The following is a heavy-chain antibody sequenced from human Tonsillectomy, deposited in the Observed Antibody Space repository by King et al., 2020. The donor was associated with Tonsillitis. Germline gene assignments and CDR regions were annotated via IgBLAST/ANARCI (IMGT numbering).Heavy chain of an antibody. Sequence: VQLVQSGGGVVQPGRTLRLSCAASGFTFIIYGMHWVRQAPGKGLEWVAFISYDGSNKYYGDSVKGRFTISRDNSKNTLYVHINSLRPEDTAVYYCAKGRGEGYAYFQDWGQGTLVTVSS. CDR1: GFTFIIYG. D-gene: IGHD5-12*01. CDR2: ISYDGSNK. V-gene: IGHV3-30*18. CDR3: AKGRGEGYAYFQD. J-gene: IGHJ1*01.